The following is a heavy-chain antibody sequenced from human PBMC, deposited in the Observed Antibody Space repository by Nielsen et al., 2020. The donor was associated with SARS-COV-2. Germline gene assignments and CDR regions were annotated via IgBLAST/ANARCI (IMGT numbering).Heavy chain of an antibody. CDR3: ARGRRVGTTLFEY. V-gene: IGHV3-9*01. D-gene: IGHD1-14*01. J-gene: IGHJ4*02. Sequence: SLKISCAASGFTFDDYAMHWVRQAPGKGLEWVSGNSWNSGSIAYADSVKGRFTISRDNAKNSLHLQMNSLRAEDTAFYYCARGRRVGTTLFEYWGQGTLVTVSS. CDR2: NSWNSGSI. CDR1: GFTFDDYA.